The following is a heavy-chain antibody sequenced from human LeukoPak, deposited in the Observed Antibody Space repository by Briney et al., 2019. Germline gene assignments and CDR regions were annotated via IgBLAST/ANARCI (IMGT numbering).Heavy chain of an antibody. D-gene: IGHD3/OR15-3a*01. J-gene: IGHJ4*02. CDR3: ARDVGLAGPFDY. CDR2: IIPILGIA. CDR1: GGTFSIYA. Sequence: GASVTVSCTASGGTFSIYAISWVRQAPGQGLELMGRIIPILGIANYAQKFQGRVTITADKSTSTAYMELSSLRSEDTAVYYCARDVGLAGPFDYWGQGTLVTVSS. V-gene: IGHV1-69*04.